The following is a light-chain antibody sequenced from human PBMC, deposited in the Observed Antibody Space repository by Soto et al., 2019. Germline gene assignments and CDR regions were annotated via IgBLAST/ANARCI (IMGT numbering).Light chain of an antibody. Sequence: QAARSRPASVSGSPGQSITIACTGTSSDVGGFEYVSWYQHQPGKAPKLIIYDVTKRPSGVSNRFSGSKSGNTASLTISGIQAEDEGDYYCGSITRSSTSVFGTGTKVTV. CDR3: GSITRSSTSV. V-gene: IGLV2-14*01. CDR1: SSDVGGFEY. CDR2: DVT. J-gene: IGLJ1*01.